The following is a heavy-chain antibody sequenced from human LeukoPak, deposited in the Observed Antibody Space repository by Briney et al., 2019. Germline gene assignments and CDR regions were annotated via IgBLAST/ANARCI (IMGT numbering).Heavy chain of an antibody. CDR1: GFTFSSYA. D-gene: IGHD1-1*01. CDR3: ARSFGTTGTGNDY. V-gene: IGHV3-30-3*01. J-gene: IGHJ4*02. CDR2: ISYDGSNK. Sequence: SGGSLRLSCAASGFTFSSYAMHWVRQAPGKGLEWVAVISYDGSNKYYADSVKGRFTISRDNSKNTLYLQMNSLRAEDTAVYYCARSFGTTGTGNDYWGQGTLVTVSS.